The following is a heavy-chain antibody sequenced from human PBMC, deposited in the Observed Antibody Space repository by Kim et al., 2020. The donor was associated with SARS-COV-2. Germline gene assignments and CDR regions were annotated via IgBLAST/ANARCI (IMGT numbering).Heavy chain of an antibody. J-gene: IGHJ4*02. CDR3: ARVSGYYDNPFDY. Sequence: SETLSLTCTVSGGSISSSSYYWGWIRQPPGKGLEWIGSIYYSGSTYYNPSLKSRVTISVDTSKNQFSLKLSSVTAADTAVYYCARVSGYYDNPFDYWGQGTLVTVSS. CDR2: IYYSGST. D-gene: IGHD3-22*01. V-gene: IGHV4-39*07. CDR1: GGSISSSSYY.